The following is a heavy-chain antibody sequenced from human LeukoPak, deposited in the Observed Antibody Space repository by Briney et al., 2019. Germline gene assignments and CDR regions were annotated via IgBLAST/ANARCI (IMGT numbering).Heavy chain of an antibody. Sequence: GGSLRLSCTASGFTFGDYAMSWFRQAPGKGLEWVGFIRSKPYGGTAENAASVKGRFTISRDDSKSIAYLQMNSLKTEDTAVYYCARGGVYCSSVSCSVDYWGQGILVTVSS. D-gene: IGHD2-2*01. V-gene: IGHV3-49*03. CDR3: ARGGVYCSSVSCSVDY. CDR1: GFTFGDYA. CDR2: IRSKPYGGTA. J-gene: IGHJ4*02.